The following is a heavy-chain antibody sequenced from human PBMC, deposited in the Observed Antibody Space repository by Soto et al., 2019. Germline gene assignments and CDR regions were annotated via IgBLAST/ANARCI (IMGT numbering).Heavy chain of an antibody. CDR2: INQSGST. D-gene: IGHD2-2*01. CDR1: GGSFSGYY. J-gene: IGHJ5*02. Sequence: RTCAVYGGSFSGYYWNWIRQPPGKGLEWIGEINQSGSTSYNPSLKSRVTISVDTSKNHFSLKLNSMTAADTAVYYCARGRELYCRTTSCFLNWFDPWGQGTLVTVSS. CDR3: ARGRELYCRTTSCFLNWFDP. V-gene: IGHV4-34*01.